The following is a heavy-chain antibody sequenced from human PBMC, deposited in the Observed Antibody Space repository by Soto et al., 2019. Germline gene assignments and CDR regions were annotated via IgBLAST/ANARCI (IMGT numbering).Heavy chain of an antibody. CDR2: ISYDGSNK. J-gene: IGHJ4*02. CDR3: AKALLAYCGGDCRGGVDY. D-gene: IGHD2-21*02. CDR1: GFTFSSYG. V-gene: IGHV3-30*18. Sequence: QVQLVESGGGVVQPGRSLRLSCAASGFTFSSYGMHWVRQAPGKGLEWVAVISYDGSNKYYADSVKGRFTISRDNSKNTLYLQMNSLSAEDTAVYYCAKALLAYCGGDCRGGVDYWGQGTLVTVSS.